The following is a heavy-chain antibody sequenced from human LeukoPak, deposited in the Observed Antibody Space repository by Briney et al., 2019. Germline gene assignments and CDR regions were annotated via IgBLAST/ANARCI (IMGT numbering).Heavy chain of an antibody. J-gene: IGHJ4*02. CDR2: INHSGST. CDR3: AGRLGTVEYSSSPS. CDR1: GGSFSGYY. V-gene: IGHV4-34*01. D-gene: IGHD6-6*01. Sequence: SETLSLTCAVYGGSFSGYYWSWIRQPPGKGLEWIGEINHSGSTNYNPSLKSRVTISVDTSKNQFSLKLSSATAADTAVYYCAGRLGTVEYSSSPSWGQGTLVTVSS.